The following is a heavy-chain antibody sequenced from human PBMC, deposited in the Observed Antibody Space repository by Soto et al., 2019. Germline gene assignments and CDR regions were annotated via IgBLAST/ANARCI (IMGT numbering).Heavy chain of an antibody. CDR3: AREIGGDVRPYYGMDV. J-gene: IGHJ6*01. D-gene: IGHD3-10*01. CDR2: ISYSSSYI. CDR1: GFTFSTYS. V-gene: IGHV3-21*01. Sequence: EVQLVESGGGLVKPGGSLRLSCAASGFTFSTYSMTWVRQTPGKGLEWLSFISYSSSYIYYADSVKGRFTISRDNAKNSLYLQVNSLRAEDTAVYYCAREIGGDVRPYYGMDVWGQGTTVTVSS.